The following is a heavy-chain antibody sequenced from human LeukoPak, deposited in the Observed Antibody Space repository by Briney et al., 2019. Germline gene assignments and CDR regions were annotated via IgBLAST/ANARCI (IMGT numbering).Heavy chain of an antibody. D-gene: IGHD6-13*01. CDR1: GFTVSSNY. J-gene: IGHJ4*02. CDR2: IYSGGST. CDR3: ARADIAAAGTADF. V-gene: IGHV3-53*01. Sequence: GGSLRPSCAASGFTVSSNYMSWVRQAPGKGLEWVSVIYSGGSTYYADSVKGRFTISRDNSKNTLYLQMNSLRAEDTAVYYCARADIAAAGTADFWGQGTLVTVSS.